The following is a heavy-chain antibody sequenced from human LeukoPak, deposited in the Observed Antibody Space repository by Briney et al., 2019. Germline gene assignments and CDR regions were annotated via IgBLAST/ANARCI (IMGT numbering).Heavy chain of an antibody. D-gene: IGHD3-16*02. V-gene: IGHV3-23*01. Sequence: GGSLRLSCAASGFTFSSYAMSWVRQAPGKGLEWVPAISGSGGSTYYADSVKGRFTISRDNSKNTLYLQMNSLRAEDTAVYYCAKDHEDYDYVWGSYRYAGFFDYWGQGTLVTVSS. CDR2: ISGSGGST. CDR3: AKDHEDYDYVWGSYRYAGFFDY. J-gene: IGHJ4*02. CDR1: GFTFSSYA.